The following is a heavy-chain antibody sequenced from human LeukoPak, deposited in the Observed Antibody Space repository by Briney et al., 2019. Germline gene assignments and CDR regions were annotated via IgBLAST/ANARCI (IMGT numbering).Heavy chain of an antibody. CDR1: GFTFDDYA. CDR2: ISWNSGSI. CDR3: AKDMRGSGAFDI. V-gene: IGHV3-9*01. D-gene: IGHD1-26*01. J-gene: IGHJ3*02. Sequence: GGSLRLSCAASGFTFDDYAMHWVRQAPGKGLEWVSGISWNSGSIGYADSVKGRFTISRDNAKNSLYLQMNSLRAEDTALYYCAKDMRGSGAFDIWGQRTMVTVSS.